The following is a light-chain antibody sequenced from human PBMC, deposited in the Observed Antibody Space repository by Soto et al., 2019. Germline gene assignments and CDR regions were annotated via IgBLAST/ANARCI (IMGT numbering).Light chain of an antibody. CDR3: SSYTRSSTPV. V-gene: IGLV2-14*01. J-gene: IGLJ2*01. CDR1: SSDVGGYNY. Sequence: QSALTQPASVSGSPGQSITISCTGTSSDVGGYNYVSWYQQHPGKAPKLMIYDVSNRPSGVSNRISGSKSCNTASLTISGLQAEDYADYYCSSYTRSSTPVFGGGTKLTVL. CDR2: DVS.